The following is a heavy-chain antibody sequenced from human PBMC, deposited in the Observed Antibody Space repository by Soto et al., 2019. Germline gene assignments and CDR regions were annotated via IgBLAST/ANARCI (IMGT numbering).Heavy chain of an antibody. CDR3: TTEEIVGATRPFDY. V-gene: IGHV3-15*07. J-gene: IGHJ4*02. CDR2: IKSKTDGGTT. Sequence: GGSLRLSCAASGFTFSNAWMNWVRQAPGKGLEWVGRIKSKTDGGTTDYAAPVKGRFTISRDDSKNTLYLQMNSLKTEDTAVYYCTTEEIVGATRPFDYWGQGTLVTVSS. D-gene: IGHD1-26*01. CDR1: GFTFSNAW.